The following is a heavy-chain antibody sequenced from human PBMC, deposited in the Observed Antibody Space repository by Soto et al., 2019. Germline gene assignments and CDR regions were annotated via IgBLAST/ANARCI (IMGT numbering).Heavy chain of an antibody. V-gene: IGHV4-30-4*01. D-gene: IGHD3-3*01. CDR3: ARGFRHDFWSGRSLGNDY. J-gene: IGHJ4*02. Sequence: QVQLQESGPGLVKPSQTLSLTCTVSGGSISSGDYYWSWIRQPPGKGLEWIGYIYYSGSTYYNPSLKSRVTISVDTSKNQFSLKLSSVTAADTAVYYCARGFRHDFWSGRSLGNDYWGQGTLVTVSS. CDR2: IYYSGST. CDR1: GGSISSGDYY.